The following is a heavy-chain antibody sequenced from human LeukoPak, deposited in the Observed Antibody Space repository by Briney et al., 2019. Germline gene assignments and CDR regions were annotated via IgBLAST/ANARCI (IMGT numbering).Heavy chain of an antibody. Sequence: ASVTVSCKASGYTFTVYYMHWVRQAPGQGLEWMGWINPNSGGTNYAQKFQGRVTMTRDTSISTAYMELSRLRPDDTAVYYCARDGPAQMVDFDYWGQGTLVTVSS. V-gene: IGHV1-2*02. D-gene: IGHD3-10*01. CDR2: INPNSGGT. CDR3: ARDGPAQMVDFDY. J-gene: IGHJ4*02. CDR1: GYTFTVYY.